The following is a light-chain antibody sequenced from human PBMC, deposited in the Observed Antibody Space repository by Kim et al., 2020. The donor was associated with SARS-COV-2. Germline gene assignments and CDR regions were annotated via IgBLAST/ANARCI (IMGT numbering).Light chain of an antibody. Sequence: RATINCKSSQTVLYNSNNKNYVAWYQQKPGQAPKLLIYWASIREAGVSDRFSGSGSETDFTLTISSLQAEDVAVYYCQQYYSTPPSFGQGTKLEI. V-gene: IGKV4-1*01. J-gene: IGKJ2*03. CDR1: QTVLYNSNNKNY. CDR2: WAS. CDR3: QQYYSTPPS.